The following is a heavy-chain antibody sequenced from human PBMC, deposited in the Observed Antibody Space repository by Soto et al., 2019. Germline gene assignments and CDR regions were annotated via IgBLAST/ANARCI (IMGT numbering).Heavy chain of an antibody. D-gene: IGHD2-2*01. V-gene: IGHV1-69*01. J-gene: IGHJ4*02. CDR2: IIPIFGTA. CDR1: GGTFSSYA. Sequence: QVQLVQSGAEVKKPGSSVKVSCKASGGTFSSYAISWVRQAPGQGLEWMGGIIPIFGTANYAQKFQGRVTITADESTSTGYMELSRLRSEDTAVYYCARDNCSSTSCYWLDYWGQGTLVTVSS. CDR3: ARDNCSSTSCYWLDY.